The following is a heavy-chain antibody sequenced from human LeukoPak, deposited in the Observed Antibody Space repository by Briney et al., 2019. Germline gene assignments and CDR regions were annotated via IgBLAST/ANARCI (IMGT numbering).Heavy chain of an antibody. CDR2: IYYSGST. J-gene: IGHJ2*01. D-gene: IGHD3-3*01. CDR1: GGSISSGDYY. Sequence: PSETLSLTCTVSGGSISSGDYYWNWIRPPPGKGLEWIGYIYYSGSTYYNPSLKSRVTIAVDTSKNQFSLKLSSVTAADTAVYYCARCEQDTISFWYFDLWGRGTLVTVSS. V-gene: IGHV4-30-4*08. CDR3: ARCEQDTISFWYFDL.